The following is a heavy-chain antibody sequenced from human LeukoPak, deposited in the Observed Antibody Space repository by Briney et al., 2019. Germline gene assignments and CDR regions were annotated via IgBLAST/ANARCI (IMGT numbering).Heavy chain of an antibody. D-gene: IGHD5-24*01. Sequence: ASVKVSCKASGGTFNSYAIRWKRQAPGQWLELMGGIIPIFGTANYAQKFQGRVTITADESTSTAYMELSSLRSEDTAVYYCARKGDGYNYYYYGMDVWGQGTTVTVSS. V-gene: IGHV1-69*13. CDR3: ARKGDGYNYYYYGMDV. CDR1: GGTFNSYA. CDR2: IIPIFGTA. J-gene: IGHJ6*02.